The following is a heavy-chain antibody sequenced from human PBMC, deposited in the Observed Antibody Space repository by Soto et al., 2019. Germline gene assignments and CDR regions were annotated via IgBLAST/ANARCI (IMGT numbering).Heavy chain of an antibody. D-gene: IGHD3-22*01. V-gene: IGHV4-59*01. Sequence: PSETLSLTCTVSGGSISSYYWSWIRQPPGKGLEWIGYIYYSGSTNYNPSLKSRVTISVDTSKNQFSLKLSSVTAADTAVYYCARNNGRENYYYNSGSWYYFYYWGQGTLVTVSA. CDR3: ARNNGRENYYYNSGSWYYFYY. CDR1: GGSISSYY. J-gene: IGHJ4*02. CDR2: IYYSGST.